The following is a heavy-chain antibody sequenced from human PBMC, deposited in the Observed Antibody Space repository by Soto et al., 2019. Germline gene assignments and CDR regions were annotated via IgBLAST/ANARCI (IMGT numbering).Heavy chain of an antibody. V-gene: IGHV3-23*01. J-gene: IGHJ6*03. Sequence: GESLKISCAASGFTFSSYAMSWVRQAPGKGLEWVSAISGSGGSTYYADSVKGRFTISRDNSKNTLYLQMNSLRAEDTAVYYCAKGSHGDYGDYYYYMDVWGKGTTVTVSS. CDR3: AKGSHGDYGDYYYYMDV. CDR1: GFTFSSYA. CDR2: ISGSGGST. D-gene: IGHD4-17*01.